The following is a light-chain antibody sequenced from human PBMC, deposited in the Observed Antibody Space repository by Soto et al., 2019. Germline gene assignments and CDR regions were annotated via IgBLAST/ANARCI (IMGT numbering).Light chain of an antibody. CDR3: QQRSHWPPLN. V-gene: IGKV3-11*01. Sequence: EIVLTQSPATLSLSPGERATLSCRASQSVSSYLAWYQQKPGQAPRLLIYDASNRATGVPARFSGSGSGTDFTLTISSLEPEDFAVYYCQQRSHWPPLNFGGGTKVEMK. CDR2: DAS. J-gene: IGKJ4*01. CDR1: QSVSSY.